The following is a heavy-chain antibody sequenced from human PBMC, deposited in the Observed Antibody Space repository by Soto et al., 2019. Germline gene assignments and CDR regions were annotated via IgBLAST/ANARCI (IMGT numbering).Heavy chain of an antibody. J-gene: IGHJ3*02. CDR3: AREYCSGGSCYLGPFDI. Sequence: GGSLRLSCAASGFTFSSYGMHWVRQAPGKGLEWVAVIWYDGSNKYYADFVKGRFTISRDNSKNTLYLQMNSLRAEDTAVYYCAREYCSGGSCYLGPFDIWGQGTMVTVSS. V-gene: IGHV3-33*01. CDR2: IWYDGSNK. CDR1: GFTFSSYG. D-gene: IGHD2-15*01.